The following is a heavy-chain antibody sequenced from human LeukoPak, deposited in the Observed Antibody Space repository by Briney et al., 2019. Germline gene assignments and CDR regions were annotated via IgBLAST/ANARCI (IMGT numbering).Heavy chain of an antibody. Sequence: ASVKVSCKASGYTFTSYDINWVRQATGQGLEWMGWMNPNSGNTGYAQKFQGRVTMTRDTSTSTVYMELSSLRSEDTAVYYCARAMTPAYYFYYWGQGTLVTVSS. D-gene: IGHD1-14*01. CDR2: MNPNSGNT. J-gene: IGHJ4*02. CDR1: GYTFTSYD. V-gene: IGHV1-8*01. CDR3: ARAMTPAYYFYY.